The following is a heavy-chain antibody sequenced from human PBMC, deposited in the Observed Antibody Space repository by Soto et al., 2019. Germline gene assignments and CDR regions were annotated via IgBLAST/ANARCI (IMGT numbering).Heavy chain of an antibody. Sequence: QVQLVQSGAEMQQPGASVRVSCKASGVTFSKYAFSCVRQAPGQGLEWLGGTIPMFGTPNYAQKFQGRVAIPEDQSKATVYMELSSLRSEDTAVYFCARPPRDRNYNSGMAVWGQGTKVTVSS. CDR3: ARPPRDRNYNSGMAV. J-gene: IGHJ6*02. D-gene: IGHD3-22*01. CDR2: TIPMFGTP. CDR1: GVTFSKYA. V-gene: IGHV1-69*01.